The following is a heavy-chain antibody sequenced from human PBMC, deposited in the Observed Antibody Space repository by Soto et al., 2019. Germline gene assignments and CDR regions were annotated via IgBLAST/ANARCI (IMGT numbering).Heavy chain of an antibody. J-gene: IGHJ4*02. CDR3: ARAIKRWEVNYYFDF. CDR1: GSTFNNFA. V-gene: IGHV1-69*01. D-gene: IGHD1-26*01. Sequence: QVVLLQSGAEVKEPGSSVRVSCQVSGSTFNNFAFSWVRQAPGHGPEWMGGIVVISNTAEYSQRFQDRVTXXXXXXXXXLYMELGSLTVEDTAVYYCARAIKRWEVNYYFDFWGQGTLVTVSS. CDR2: IVVISNTA.